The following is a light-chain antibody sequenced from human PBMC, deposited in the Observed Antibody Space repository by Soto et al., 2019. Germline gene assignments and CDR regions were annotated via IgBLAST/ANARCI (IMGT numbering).Light chain of an antibody. CDR2: EVS. V-gene: IGLV2-14*01. Sequence: QSALTQPASVSGSPGQSITISCTGTSSDVGGYNYVSWYQQHPGKAPKLMIYEVSNRPPGVSNRFSASKSGNTASLTISGLQAEDEADYYCSSYTSSSTPYVFGTGTKVTVL. J-gene: IGLJ1*01. CDR3: SSYTSSSTPYV. CDR1: SSDVGGYNY.